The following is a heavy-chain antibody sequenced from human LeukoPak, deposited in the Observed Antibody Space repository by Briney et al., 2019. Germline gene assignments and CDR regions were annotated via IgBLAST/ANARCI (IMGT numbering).Heavy chain of an antibody. CDR3: ATNIVGVTPWYFDL. CDR2: IYPGDSDT. V-gene: IGHV5-51*01. D-gene: IGHD1-26*01. J-gene: IGHJ2*01. CDR1: GSIFTSYW. Sequence: GASLQISCKCAGSIFTSYWIGGGRQLPGKGLEWMGIIYPGDSDTRYSPSFQGQVTISADKSISTAYLQWTSLKASDTAMYYCATNIVGVTPWYFDLWGRGTLVTVSS.